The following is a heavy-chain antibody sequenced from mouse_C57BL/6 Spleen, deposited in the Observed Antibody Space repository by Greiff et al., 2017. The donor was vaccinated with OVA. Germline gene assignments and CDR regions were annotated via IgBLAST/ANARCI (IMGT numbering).Heavy chain of an antibody. J-gene: IGHJ3*01. D-gene: IGHD4-1*01. CDR3: TAGLGRGFAY. Sequence: EVKLQESGAELVRPGASVKLSCTASGFNIKDDYMHWVKQRPEQGLEWIGWIDPENGDTEYASKLPGKAIITADTSSNTAYLQLSSLASEDTAVYYCTAGLGRGFAYWGQGTLVTVSA. V-gene: IGHV14-4*01. CDR2: IDPENGDT. CDR1: GFNIKDDY.